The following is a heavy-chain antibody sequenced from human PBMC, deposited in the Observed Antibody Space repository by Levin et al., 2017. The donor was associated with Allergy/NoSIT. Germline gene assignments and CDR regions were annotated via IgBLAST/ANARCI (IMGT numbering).Heavy chain of an antibody. J-gene: IGHJ6*02. V-gene: IGHV4-39*07. CDR2: IYYSGST. D-gene: IGHD5-18*01. CDR3: ARVFSDGYGSYYYGIDV. CDR1: GGSISSSSYY. Sequence: SETLSLTCTVSGGSISSSSYYWGWIRQPPGTGLEWIGSIYYSGSTYYNPSLKSRVTISLDTSKKHFSLRLTSVTAADTAVYYCARVFSDGYGSYYYGIDVWGQGTTVTVSS.